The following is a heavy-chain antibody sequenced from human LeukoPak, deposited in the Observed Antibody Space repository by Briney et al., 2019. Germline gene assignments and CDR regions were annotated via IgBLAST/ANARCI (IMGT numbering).Heavy chain of an antibody. Sequence: GGSLRLSCAASGFSFTSYAMNWVRQAPGKGLEWVSAISGSGRSAYSADSVRGRFTTSRDNSKNILYLQMNNLRGEDTAVYYCAKAGARGNVNWFDSWGQGTLVTVSS. CDR3: AKAGARGNVNWFDS. V-gene: IGHV3-23*01. CDR1: GFSFTSYA. D-gene: IGHD1-1*01. CDR2: ISGSGRSA. J-gene: IGHJ5*01.